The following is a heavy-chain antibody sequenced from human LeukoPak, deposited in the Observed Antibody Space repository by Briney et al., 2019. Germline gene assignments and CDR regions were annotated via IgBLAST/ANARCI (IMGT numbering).Heavy chain of an antibody. J-gene: IGHJ6*02. CDR2: IYYRGNT. D-gene: IGHD2-15*01. V-gene: IGHV4-39*01. CDR1: GDSISNSDFY. CDR3: ARQGSAAYCSGGSCVPYGMDV. Sequence: SETLSLTCSVSGDSISNSDFYWVCVRQPPGKGLEWIGSIYYRGNTYYNPSLKSRVTISVDTSKKQFSLNLSSVTAADTAIYYCARQGSAAYCSGGSCVPYGMDVWGQGTTVTVSS.